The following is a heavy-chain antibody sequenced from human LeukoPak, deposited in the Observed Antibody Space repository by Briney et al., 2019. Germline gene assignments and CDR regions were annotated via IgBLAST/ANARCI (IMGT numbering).Heavy chain of an antibody. CDR1: GFTFSNYA. Sequence: GGSLRLSCAASGFTFSNYAMSWVRQAPGKGLEWVSAITGSGGTTWYADSVKGHFTISRDNSKNTLYLQMNSLGAEDTAVYYCAKWGDYDGLTGYDSDCWGQGTLVTVSS. D-gene: IGHD3-9*01. V-gene: IGHV3-23*01. J-gene: IGHJ4*02. CDR3: AKWGDYDGLTGYDSDC. CDR2: ITGSGGTT.